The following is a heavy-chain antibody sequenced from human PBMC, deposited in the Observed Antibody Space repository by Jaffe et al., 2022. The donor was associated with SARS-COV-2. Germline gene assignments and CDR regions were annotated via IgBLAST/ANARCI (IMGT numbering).Heavy chain of an antibody. D-gene: IGHD1-26*01. V-gene: IGHV4-4*07. CDR3: ARMVPEELLTLRLGAFDI. J-gene: IGHJ3*02. Sequence: QVQLQESGPGLVKPSETLSLTCTVSGGSISSYYWSWIRQPAGKGLEWIGRIYTSGSTNYNPSLKSRVTMSVDTSKNQFSLKLSSVTAADTAVYYCARMVPEELLTLRLGAFDIWGQGTMVTVSS. CDR1: GGSISSYY. CDR2: IYTSGST.